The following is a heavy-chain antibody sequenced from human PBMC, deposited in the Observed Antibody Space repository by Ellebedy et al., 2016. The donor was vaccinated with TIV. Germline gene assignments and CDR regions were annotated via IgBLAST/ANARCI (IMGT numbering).Heavy chain of an antibody. D-gene: IGHD6-25*01. CDR3: ARLGGQSSDRKGS. Sequence: PGGSLRLSCEASGFAFSTYSMIWVRQAPGKGLEWVSSISGNTKYIYYSDSVKGRFTISRDNARNSLYLEMKSLRAEDTGVYYCARLGGQSSDRKGSWGQGTMVTVSS. V-gene: IGHV3-21*03. CDR1: GFAFSTYS. J-gene: IGHJ5*02. CDR2: ISGNTKYI.